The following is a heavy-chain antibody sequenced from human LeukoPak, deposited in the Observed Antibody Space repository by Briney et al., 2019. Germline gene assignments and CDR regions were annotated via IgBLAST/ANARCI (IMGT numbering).Heavy chain of an antibody. V-gene: IGHV4-39*01. CDR1: GGSISSSSYY. J-gene: IGHJ4*02. CDR3: ARGVVVGQANYQSDY. D-gene: IGHD1-7*01. CDR2: IYYSGST. Sequence: PSETLSLTCTVSGGSISSSSYYWGWIRQPPGKGLEWIGSIYYSGSTYYNPSLKSRVTISVDTSKNQFSLKLSSVTAADTAVYYCARGVVVGQANYQSDYWGQGTLVTVSS.